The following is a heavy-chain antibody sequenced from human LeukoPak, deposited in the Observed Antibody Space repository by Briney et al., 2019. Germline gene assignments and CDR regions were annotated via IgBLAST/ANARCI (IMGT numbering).Heavy chain of an antibody. Sequence: ASVKVSCKASGYTFTGYYMHWVRQAPGQGLEWMGWINPNSGGTNYAQKFQGRVTMTRDTSISTACMELSRLRSDDTAVYYCARVEMATITGPKPLDYWGQGTLVTVSS. CDR2: INPNSGGT. CDR1: GYTFTGYY. D-gene: IGHD5-24*01. J-gene: IGHJ4*02. CDR3: ARVEMATITGPKPLDY. V-gene: IGHV1-2*02.